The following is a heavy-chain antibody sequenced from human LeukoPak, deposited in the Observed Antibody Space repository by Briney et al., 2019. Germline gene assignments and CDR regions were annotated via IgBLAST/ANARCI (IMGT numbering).Heavy chain of an antibody. J-gene: IGHJ5*02. CDR3: ARNRGGAAAGFDP. V-gene: IGHV4-59*01. CDR1: GVSFSGYY. CDR2: MSYSGST. D-gene: IGHD6-13*01. Sequence: PSETLSLTCAVYGVSFSGYYWSWIRQPPGKGLEWIGHMSYSGSTNYNPSLKSRVTISLDTPKNQFSLKLSSVTAADTAVYYCARNRGGAAAGFDPWGQGTLVTVSS.